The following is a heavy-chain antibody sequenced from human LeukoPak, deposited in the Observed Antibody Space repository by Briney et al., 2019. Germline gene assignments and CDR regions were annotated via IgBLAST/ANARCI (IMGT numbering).Heavy chain of an antibody. D-gene: IGHD3-10*01. CDR1: GFTFSSYS. Sequence: GGSLRPSCAASGFTFSSYSMNWVRQAPGKGLEWVSSISSSSSYIYYADSVKGRFTISRDNAKNSLYLQMNSLRAEDTAVYYCARDPHYYGSGSYYNWFDPWGQGTLVSVSS. CDR2: ISSSSSYI. J-gene: IGHJ5*02. CDR3: ARDPHYYGSGSYYNWFDP. V-gene: IGHV3-21*01.